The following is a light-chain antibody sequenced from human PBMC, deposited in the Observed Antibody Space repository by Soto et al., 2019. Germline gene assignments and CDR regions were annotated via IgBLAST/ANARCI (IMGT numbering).Light chain of an antibody. V-gene: IGKV2-28*01. CDR1: QSILRSNGDNY. CDR2: LGS. J-gene: IGKJ1*01. CDR3: MQVVQSPRT. Sequence: DIEMTQSPLSLPVTPGESASISCRASQSILRSNGDNYVDWYLQKPGQPPQLMIYLGSNRAPEVPYNFSDSGSGTHCTLKMSRVEAEDLRVIYCMQVVQSPRTFGQGTKVEIK.